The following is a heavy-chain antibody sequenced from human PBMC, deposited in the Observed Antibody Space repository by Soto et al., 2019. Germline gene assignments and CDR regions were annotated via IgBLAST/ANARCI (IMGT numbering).Heavy chain of an antibody. CDR3: AKGVLSFHYGMEV. D-gene: IGHD3-10*01. J-gene: IGHJ6*02. Sequence: GALRLSCATSGFTFNTYPMTWVRQAPGKGLEWVSSISSTAGRTSSYADSVKGRFAISRDFSDNTVYLQMNNLRVDDTAVYFCAKGVLSFHYGMEVWGQGTTVTVSS. CDR2: ISSTAGRTS. CDR1: GFTFNTYP. V-gene: IGHV3-23*01.